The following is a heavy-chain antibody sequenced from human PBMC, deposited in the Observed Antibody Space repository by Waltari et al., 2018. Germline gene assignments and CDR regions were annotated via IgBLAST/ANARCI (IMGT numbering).Heavy chain of an antibody. CDR2: IYTSGST. CDR1: GGSTSSGSYS. V-gene: IGHV4-61*02. Sequence: QVQLQESGPGLVKPSQTLSLTCPVSGGSTSSGSYSWGWIRQPAGKGLEWIGRIYTSGSTNYNPSLKSRVTISVDTSKNQFSLKLSSVTAADTAVYYCARGTRLDYWGQGTLVTVSS. J-gene: IGHJ4*02. CDR3: ARGTRLDY. D-gene: IGHD2-2*01.